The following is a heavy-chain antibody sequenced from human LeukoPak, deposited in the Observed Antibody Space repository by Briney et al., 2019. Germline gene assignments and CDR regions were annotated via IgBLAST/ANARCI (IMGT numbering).Heavy chain of an antibody. CDR1: GGSISSYY. V-gene: IGHV4-4*07. J-gene: IGHJ1*01. CDR3: ARDGGTVTRHWFQH. CDR2: IYTSGST. D-gene: IGHD4-17*01. Sequence: SETLSLTCIVSGGSISSYYWSWIRQPAGKGLEWIGRIYTSGSTNYNPSLKSRVTISVDTSKNQFSLKLSSVTAADTAVYYCARDGGTVTRHWFQHWGRGTLVTVSS.